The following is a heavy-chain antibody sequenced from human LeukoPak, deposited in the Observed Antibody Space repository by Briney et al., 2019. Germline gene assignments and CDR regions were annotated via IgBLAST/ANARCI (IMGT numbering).Heavy chain of an antibody. J-gene: IGHJ4*02. V-gene: IGHV3-48*01. D-gene: IGHD3-10*01. CDR1: GFTFSSYS. CDR3: ARDGIWFGELLFSTTLDY. CDR2: ISSSSTI. Sequence: TGGSLRLSCAASGFTFSSYSMNWVRQAPGKGLEWVSYISSSSTIYYADSVKGRFTISRDNAKNSLYLQMNSLRAEDTAVYYCARDGIWFGELLFSTTLDYWGQGTLVTVSS.